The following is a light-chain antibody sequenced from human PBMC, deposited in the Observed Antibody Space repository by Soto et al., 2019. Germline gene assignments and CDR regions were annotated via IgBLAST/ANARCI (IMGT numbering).Light chain of an antibody. CDR3: QQRLNWLT. V-gene: IGKV3-11*01. J-gene: IGKJ3*01. CDR2: DAS. CDR1: QSVSSY. Sequence: EIVLTQSPASLSLSPGERATLSCRASQSVSSYLAWYQQKPGQAPRLLIYDASNRATGIPARFSGSGSGTDFTLTISSLEPEDLAVYYCQQRLNWLTFVPGTKVDIK.